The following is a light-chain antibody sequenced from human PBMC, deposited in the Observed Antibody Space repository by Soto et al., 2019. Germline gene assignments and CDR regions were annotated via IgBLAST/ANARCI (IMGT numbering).Light chain of an antibody. CDR2: DVS. J-gene: IGKJ4*01. CDR1: QSVGTF. CDR3: QHRATWPPSVT. Sequence: EVVLAQPPDTLSLSPGARATLSCRASQSVGTFLNWYQHKPGQAPRLLIYDVSKRATGIPARFGGSGSGTDFTLTITKLEPEDFAVYYCQHRATWPPSVTFGGGTRV. V-gene: IGKV3-11*01.